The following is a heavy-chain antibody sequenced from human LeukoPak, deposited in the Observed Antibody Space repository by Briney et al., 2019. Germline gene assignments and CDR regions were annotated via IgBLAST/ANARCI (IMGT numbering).Heavy chain of an antibody. Sequence: SETLSLTCAVYGGSFSGYYWSWIRQPPGKGLEWIGEINHSGSTYYNPSLKSRVTISVDTSKNQFSLKLSSVTAADTAVYYCARDPTDYYGSGSSPYGMDVWGQGTTVTVSS. J-gene: IGHJ6*02. CDR2: INHSGST. V-gene: IGHV4-34*01. CDR3: ARDPTDYYGSGSSPYGMDV. CDR1: GGSFSGYY. D-gene: IGHD3-10*01.